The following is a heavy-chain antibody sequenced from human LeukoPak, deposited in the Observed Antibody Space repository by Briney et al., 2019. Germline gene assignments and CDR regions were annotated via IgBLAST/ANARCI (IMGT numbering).Heavy chain of an antibody. J-gene: IGHJ3*02. CDR2: INHSGST. Sequence: SESVSLTCAVYGGSFSGYYWSWIRQPPGKGLEWIGEINHSGSTNYNPSLKSRVTISVDTSKNQFSLKLSSVTAADTAVYYCARGPAYAFDIWGQGTMVTVSS. CDR3: ARGPAYAFDI. V-gene: IGHV4-34*01. CDR1: GGSFSGYY.